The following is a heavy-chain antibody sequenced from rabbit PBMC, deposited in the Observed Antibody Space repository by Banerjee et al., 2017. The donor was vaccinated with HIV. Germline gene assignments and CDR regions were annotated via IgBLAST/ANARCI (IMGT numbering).Heavy chain of an antibody. D-gene: IGHD6-1*01. V-gene: IGHV1S40*01. Sequence: QSLEESGGDLVKPGASLTLTCTASGFSFSSSYYMCWVRQAPGKGLEWIACIYAGSSGSTYYASWAKGRFTISKTSSTTVTLQMTSLTAADTATYFCARDFPGGAYALNLWGQGTLVTVS. CDR2: IYAGSSGST. J-gene: IGHJ4*01. CDR3: ARDFPGGAYALNL. CDR1: GFSFSSSYY.